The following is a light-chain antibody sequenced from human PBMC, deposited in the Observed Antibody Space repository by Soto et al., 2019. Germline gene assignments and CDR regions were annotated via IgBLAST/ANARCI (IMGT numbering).Light chain of an antibody. V-gene: IGKV3-15*01. CDR1: QSVDTN. CDR2: GAS. CDR3: QEYNNWLWT. Sequence: EIVMTQSPATLSVSPGEGATLSCRASQSVDTNLAWYQQKPGQAPRLLILGASTRATGIPARFSGSGSGTEFTLTISSLQSEDFAVYYCQEYNNWLWTFGQGTKVDIK. J-gene: IGKJ1*01.